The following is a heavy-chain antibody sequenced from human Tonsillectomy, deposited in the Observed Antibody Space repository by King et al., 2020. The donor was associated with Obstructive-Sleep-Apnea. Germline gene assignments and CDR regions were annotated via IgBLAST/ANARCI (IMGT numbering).Heavy chain of an antibody. J-gene: IGHJ4*02. CDR2: IYPGDADT. Sequence: QLVQSGAEVKKPGESLKISCKGSAYNFRDYWIGWVRQLPGKGLEWMGIIYPGDADTRYSPSFQGQVTFSADNSISTAYLQWSSLKASDTAMYYCATIVTTVGAFDDWGQGTLVTVSS. V-gene: IGHV5-51*01. CDR3: ATIVTTVGAFDD. D-gene: IGHD4-17*01. CDR1: AYNFRDYW.